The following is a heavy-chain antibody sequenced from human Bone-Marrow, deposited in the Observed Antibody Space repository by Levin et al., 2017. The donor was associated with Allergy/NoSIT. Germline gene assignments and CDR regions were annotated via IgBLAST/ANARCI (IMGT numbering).Heavy chain of an antibody. Sequence: GGSLRLSCAASGFTFSIYSMNWVRQAPGKGLNWVSSITNSSSYIYYADSVKGRFTITRDNAKNSLYLQMNSLRAEDTAVYYCARGIIGDVRVAHKEAFDIWGQGTMVSVSS. D-gene: IGHD2-8*02. CDR1: GFTFSIYS. CDR3: ARGIIGDVRVAHKEAFDI. V-gene: IGHV3-21*01. CDR2: ITNSSSYI. J-gene: IGHJ3*02.